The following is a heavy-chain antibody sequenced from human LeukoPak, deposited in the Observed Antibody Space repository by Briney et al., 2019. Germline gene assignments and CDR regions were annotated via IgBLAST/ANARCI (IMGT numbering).Heavy chain of an antibody. CDR2: ISYDGSNK. V-gene: IGHV3-30*18. CDR3: AKDEYSSSFDY. CDR1: GFTFRNYV. Sequence: GGSLRLSCAASGFTFRNYVIHWVRQAPGKGLEWVAVISYDGSNKYYADSVKGRFTISRDNSKNTLYLQMNSLRAEDTAVYYCAKDEYSSSFDYWGQGTLVTVSS. J-gene: IGHJ4*02. D-gene: IGHD6-6*01.